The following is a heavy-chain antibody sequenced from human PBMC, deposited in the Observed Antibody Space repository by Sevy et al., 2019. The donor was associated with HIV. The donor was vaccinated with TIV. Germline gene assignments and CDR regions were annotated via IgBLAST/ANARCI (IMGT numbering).Heavy chain of an antibody. D-gene: IGHD6-13*01. CDR3: AKDRRIAAAGTSVGWFDP. Sequence: GESLKISCAASGFTFSSYGMHWVRQAPGKGLEWVAVISYDGSNKYYADSVKGRFTISRDNSKNTLYLQMNSLRAEDTAVYYCAKDRRIAAAGTSVGWFDPWGQGTLVTVSS. CDR2: ISYDGSNK. CDR1: GFTFSSYG. J-gene: IGHJ5*02. V-gene: IGHV3-30*18.